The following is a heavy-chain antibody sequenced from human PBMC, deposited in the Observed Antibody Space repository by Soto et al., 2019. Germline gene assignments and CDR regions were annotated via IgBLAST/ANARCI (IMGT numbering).Heavy chain of an antibody. CDR1: GFTFSDYW. CDR2: IKYDGAEK. J-gene: IGHJ4*02. Sequence: EVQLAEAGGGLVQWGGSLRLSCAASGFTFSDYWMNWVRQAPGKGLEWVASIKYDGAEKTYVDSVKGRFTISRDNPKNSVYLQMASLRAEATAVYYCARDGVAPGLYFDHWGQGTPVTVSS. D-gene: IGHD3-10*01. CDR3: ARDGVAPGLYFDH. V-gene: IGHV3-7*05.